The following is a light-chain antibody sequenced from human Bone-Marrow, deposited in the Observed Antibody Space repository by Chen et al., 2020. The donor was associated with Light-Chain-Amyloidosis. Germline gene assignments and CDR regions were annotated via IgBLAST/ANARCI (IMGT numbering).Light chain of an antibody. V-gene: IGLV7-46*01. CDR3: LLCYNTMGV. Sequence: QAVVTQEPSLTVSPGGTVTLTCDSSTGAVTSGHFPYWFQQKPGQAPRTLIYDTNNKHSWTPARFSGSRLGGKVALSLSGAQHGGEAQCCCLLCYNTMGVFGGGTTLTVL. CDR2: DTN. J-gene: IGLJ3*02. CDR1: TGAVTSGHF.